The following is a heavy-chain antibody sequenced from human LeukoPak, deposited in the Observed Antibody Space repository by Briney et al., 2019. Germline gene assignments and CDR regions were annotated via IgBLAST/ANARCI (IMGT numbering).Heavy chain of an antibody. J-gene: IGHJ4*02. Sequence: PGGSLGLSCAASGFTVSNNYMTWVRQAPGKGLEWVSLIYSSGSTYYADSVKGRFTISRDNSKNTLYLQVNSLRAEDTAVYYCARRGDGGRSFDYWGQGTLVTVSS. V-gene: IGHV3-53*01. D-gene: IGHD4-23*01. CDR2: IYSSGST. CDR1: GFTVSNNY. CDR3: ARRGDGGRSFDY.